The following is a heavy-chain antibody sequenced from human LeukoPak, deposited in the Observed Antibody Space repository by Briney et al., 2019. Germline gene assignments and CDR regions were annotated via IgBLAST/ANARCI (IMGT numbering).Heavy chain of an antibody. CDR1: GGSFRGYF. J-gene: IGHJ6*03. CDR3: ARGNSGSHWGDHYFYMDV. D-gene: IGHD1-26*01. CDR2: ITHNGGT. Sequence: SETLSLTCAVYGGSFRGYFWGWVRQTPGEGLEWLGEITHNGGTNYMPSLSGRVSVFQDVSKNQFSLKLSSVTAADTGVYYCARGNSGSHWGDHYFYMDVWGKGTTVIVSS. V-gene: IGHV4-34*01.